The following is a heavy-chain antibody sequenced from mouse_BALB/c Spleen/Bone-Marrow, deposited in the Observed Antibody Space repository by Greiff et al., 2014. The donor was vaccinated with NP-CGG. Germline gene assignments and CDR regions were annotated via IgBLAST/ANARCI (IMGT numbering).Heavy chain of an antibody. J-gene: IGHJ3*01. Sequence: EVQLVESGAELVKPGASVKLSCTASGFNIKDTYMHWVKQRPEQGLEWIGRIDPANGNTKYDPKFQSKATITADTSSNTAYLQLSSLTSEDTAVYYCATYYRYDRRFAYWGQGTLVTVSA. V-gene: IGHV14-3*02. D-gene: IGHD2-14*01. CDR2: IDPANGNT. CDR1: GFNIKDTY. CDR3: ATYYRYDRRFAY.